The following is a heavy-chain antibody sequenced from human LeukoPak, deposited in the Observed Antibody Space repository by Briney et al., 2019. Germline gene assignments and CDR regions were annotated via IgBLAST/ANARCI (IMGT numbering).Heavy chain of an antibody. CDR1: GGSFSNYA. J-gene: IGHJ4*02. CDR2: IIPILGSA. Sequence: SVKVSCKASGGSFSNYAIIWVRQAPGQGLEWMGGIIPILGSATYAQHFQGRVTITMDESTTTAYMELSSLRPGDTAVFYCARGERAIPIYYWGQGTLVTVSS. V-gene: IGHV1-69*05. D-gene: IGHD3-10*01. CDR3: ARGERAIPIYY.